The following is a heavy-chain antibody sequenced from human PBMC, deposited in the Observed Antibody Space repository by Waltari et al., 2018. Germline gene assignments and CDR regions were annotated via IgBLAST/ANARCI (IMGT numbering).Heavy chain of an antibody. CDR1: GGSISSYY. CDR3: ARALNRIAAAGSYFDY. CDR2: IYYSGST. Sequence: QVQLQESGPGLVKPSETLSLTCTVSGGSISSYYWSWLRQPPGKGLEWIGYIYYSGSTNYNPSLKSRVTISVDTSKNQFSLKLSSVTAADTAVYYCARALNRIAAAGSYFDYWGQGTLVTVSS. V-gene: IGHV4-59*01. D-gene: IGHD6-13*01. J-gene: IGHJ4*02.